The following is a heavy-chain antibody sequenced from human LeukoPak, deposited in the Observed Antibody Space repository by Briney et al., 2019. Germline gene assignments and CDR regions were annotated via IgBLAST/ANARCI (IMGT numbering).Heavy chain of an antibody. CDR1: GFTFSSYG. CDR2: IRYDGSNK. D-gene: IGHD7-27*01. V-gene: IGHV3-30*02. CDR3: AKDTRKLGHYFDY. J-gene: IGHJ4*02. Sequence: GGSLRLSCAASGFTFSSYGMHWVRQAPAKGLEWVAFIRYDGSNKYYADSVKGRFTISRDNSKNTLYLQMNSLRAEDTAVYYCAKDTRKLGHYFDYWGQGTLVTVSS.